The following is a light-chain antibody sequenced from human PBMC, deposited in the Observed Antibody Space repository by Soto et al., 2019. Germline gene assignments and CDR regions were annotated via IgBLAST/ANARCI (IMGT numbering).Light chain of an antibody. CDR1: QSVSSSY. V-gene: IGKV3-20*01. CDR3: QQYGSSSWT. J-gene: IGKJ1*01. CDR2: GAS. Sequence: EIVLTQSPGTLSLSPGERATLSCRAGQSVSSSYLAWYQQKPGQAPRLLICGASSRATGIPDRFSGSGSGTDFTLTISRLEPEDFAVYYCQQYGSSSWTFGQGTKVDIK.